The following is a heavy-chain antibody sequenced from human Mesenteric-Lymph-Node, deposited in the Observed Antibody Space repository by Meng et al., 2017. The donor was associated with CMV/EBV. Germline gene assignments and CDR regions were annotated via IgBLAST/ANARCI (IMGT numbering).Heavy chain of an antibody. CDR2: ISWNSGSI. D-gene: IGHD1-26*01. Sequence: GGSLRLSCAASGFTFDDYAMHWVRQAPGKGLEWVSGISWNSGSIGYADSVKGRFTISRDNAKNSLYLQMNSLRAEDTAVYYCAKVKFPGVSGSYNYWGQGTLVTVSS. V-gene: IGHV3-9*01. CDR3: AKVKFPGVSGSYNY. J-gene: IGHJ4*02. CDR1: GFTFDDYA.